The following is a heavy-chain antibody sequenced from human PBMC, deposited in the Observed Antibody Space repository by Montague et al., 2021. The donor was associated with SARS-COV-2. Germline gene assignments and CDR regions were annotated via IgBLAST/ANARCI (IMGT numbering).Heavy chain of an antibody. CDR3: ARARITMMVVVNAFDI. J-gene: IGHJ3*02. CDR1: GGSISSGGYY. V-gene: IGHV4-31*03. D-gene: IGHD3-22*01. CDR2: NYYSGST. Sequence: TLSLTCTVSGGSISSGGYYWSWISQHQGKGLEWSGYNYYSGSTYYNPSLKSRVTISVDTSKNQFSLKLSSVTAADTAMYYCARARITMMVVVNAFDIWGQGTMVTVSS.